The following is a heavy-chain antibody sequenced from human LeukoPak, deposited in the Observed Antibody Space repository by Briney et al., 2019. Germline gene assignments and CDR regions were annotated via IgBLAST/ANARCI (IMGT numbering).Heavy chain of an antibody. CDR2: IIPILGIA. D-gene: IGHD1-1*01. V-gene: IGHV1-69*04. Sequence: SVKVSCKASGGTFSSYAISWVRQAPGQGLEWMGRIIPILGIANYAQKFQGRVTITADKSTSTAYMELSSLRSEDTAVYYCASAAWAGQLERRGYYYYGMDVWGQGTTVTVSS. CDR1: GGTFSSYA. CDR3: ASAAWAGQLERRGYYYYGMDV. J-gene: IGHJ6*02.